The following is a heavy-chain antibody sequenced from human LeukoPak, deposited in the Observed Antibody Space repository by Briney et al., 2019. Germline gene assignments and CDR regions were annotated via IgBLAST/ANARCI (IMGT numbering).Heavy chain of an antibody. CDR1: GGSFSGYY. CDR2: INHSGST. Sequence: SETLSLTCAVYGGSFSGYYWSWIRQPPGKGLEWIGEINHSGSTNYNPSLKSRVTISVDTSKNQFSLKLSSVTAADTAVYYCASSQWAAGWFDPWGQGTLVTGSS. CDR3: ASSQWAAGWFDP. D-gene: IGHD1-26*01. V-gene: IGHV4-34*01. J-gene: IGHJ5*02.